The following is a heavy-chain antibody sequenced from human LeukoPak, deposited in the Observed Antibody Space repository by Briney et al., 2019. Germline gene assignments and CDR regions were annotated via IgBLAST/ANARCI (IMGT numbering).Heavy chain of an antibody. Sequence: GGSPRLSCAASGFTFRTYAMSWVRQAPGKGLEWVSSISSSGGTTYYADSVKGRFTISTDNSKNTLYLQMNSLRAEDTAVYFCEGHSSGWTDYWGQGTLVTVSS. CDR3: EGHSSGWTDY. CDR1: GFTFRTYA. J-gene: IGHJ4*02. CDR2: ISSSGGTT. D-gene: IGHD6-19*01. V-gene: IGHV3-23*01.